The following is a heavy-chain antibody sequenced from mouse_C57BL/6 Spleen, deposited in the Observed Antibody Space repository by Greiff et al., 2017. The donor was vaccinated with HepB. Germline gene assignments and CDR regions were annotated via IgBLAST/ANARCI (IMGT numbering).Heavy chain of an antibody. J-gene: IGHJ4*01. V-gene: IGHV1-18*01. CDR2: INPNNGGT. D-gene: IGHD2-12*01. CDR1: GYTFTDYN. CDR3: ARTIPIVQGDYAMDY. Sequence: EVQLQQSGPELVKPGASVKIPCKASGYTFTDYNMDWVKQSHGKSLEWIGDINPNNGGTIYNQKFKGKATLTVDKSSSTAYMELRSLTSEDTAVYYCARTIPIVQGDYAMDYWGQGTSDTVSS.